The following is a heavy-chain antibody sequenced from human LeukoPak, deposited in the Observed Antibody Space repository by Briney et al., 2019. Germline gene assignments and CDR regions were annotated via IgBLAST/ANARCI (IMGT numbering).Heavy chain of an antibody. CDR2: ISYDGSNK. CDR3: ARDLYYCSGGSCYQGVIDY. J-gene: IGHJ4*02. CDR1: GFTFSNYA. D-gene: IGHD2-15*01. V-gene: IGHV3-30-3*01. Sequence: PGGSLRLSCAASGFTFSNYAIHWVRQAPGKGLEWVAIISYDGSNKYYVDSVKGRFTISRDNSKNTLYLQMNSLRTEDTAVYYCARDLYYCSGGSCYQGVIDYWGQGTLVTVSS.